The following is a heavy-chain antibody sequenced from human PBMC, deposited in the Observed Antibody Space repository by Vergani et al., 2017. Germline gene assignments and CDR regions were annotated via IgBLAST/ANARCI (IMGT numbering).Heavy chain of an antibody. D-gene: IGHD6-13*01. CDR1: GFTFSSYA. J-gene: IGHJ1*01. CDR2: ISYDGSNK. V-gene: IGHV3-30*04. CDR3: ARAAIIAAAGPFQH. Sequence: QVQLVESGGGVVQPGRSLRLSCAASGFTFSSYAMHWVRQAPGKGLEWVAVISYDGSNKYYADSVKGRFTISRDNSNNTLYLQMNSLRAEDTAVYYCARAAIIAAAGPFQHWGQGTLVTVSS.